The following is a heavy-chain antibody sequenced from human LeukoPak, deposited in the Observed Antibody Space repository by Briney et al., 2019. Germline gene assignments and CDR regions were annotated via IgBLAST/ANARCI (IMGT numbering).Heavy chain of an antibody. Sequence: SETLSLTCTVSGGSISSYYWSWIRQPAGKGREWIGRIYTSGSTNYNPALKSRVTMSVDTSKNQFSLKLSSVTAADTAVYYCARDNAPYCSSTSCYSASFDPWGQGTLVTVSS. CDR1: GGSISSYY. V-gene: IGHV4-4*07. CDR3: ARDNAPYCSSTSCYSASFDP. J-gene: IGHJ5*02. CDR2: IYTSGST. D-gene: IGHD2-2*01.